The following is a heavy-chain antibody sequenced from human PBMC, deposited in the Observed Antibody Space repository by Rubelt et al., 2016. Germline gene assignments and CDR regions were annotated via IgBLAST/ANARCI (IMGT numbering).Heavy chain of an antibody. Sequence: QLLLQESGPGLVKPSETLSLTCSVSGGSIRSSSLFWAWIRQPPGKGLGWIGSLSYTGSTSYNPSLKSRVTISLHTSNRQCSLNLTSVTAADTAVYYCATAGDPYDSGSPHFDVWGQGTLVTVSS. V-gene: IGHV4-39*07. J-gene: IGHJ4*02. CDR1: GGSIRSSSLF. CDR2: LSYTGST. CDR3: ATAGDPYDSGSPHFDV. D-gene: IGHD3-10*01.